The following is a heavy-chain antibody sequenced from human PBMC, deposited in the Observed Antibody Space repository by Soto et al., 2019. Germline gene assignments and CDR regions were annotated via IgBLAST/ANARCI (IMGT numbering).Heavy chain of an antibody. V-gene: IGHV5-51*01. D-gene: IGHD6-13*01. CDR2: IYPGDSDT. J-gene: IGHJ6*02. Sequence: PGESLKNSCKGSGYSFTSYWIGWVRQMPGKGLEWMGIIYPGDSDTRYSPSFQGQVTISADKSISTAYLQWSSLKASDTAMYYCARMAASGKYHDRMDFWGQGSTDTVSS. CDR1: GYSFTSYW. CDR3: ARMAASGKYHDRMDF.